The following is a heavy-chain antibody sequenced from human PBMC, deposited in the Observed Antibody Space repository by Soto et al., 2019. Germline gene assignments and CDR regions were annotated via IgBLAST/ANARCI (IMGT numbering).Heavy chain of an antibody. D-gene: IGHD6-6*01. CDR1: GFSFSTYA. V-gene: IGHV3-23*01. Sequence: EVQLLESGGGLVQPGGALRLSCATSGFSFSTYAMTWVRQAPGKGLDWVSGISGSGGGTYYTDSVKGRFTIFRDNSQSTLYLQMNSLRVEDAAGYFCAKARSIAAYQTPDFDYWGQGTLVTGSS. CDR2: ISGSGGGT. J-gene: IGHJ4*02. CDR3: AKARSIAAYQTPDFDY.